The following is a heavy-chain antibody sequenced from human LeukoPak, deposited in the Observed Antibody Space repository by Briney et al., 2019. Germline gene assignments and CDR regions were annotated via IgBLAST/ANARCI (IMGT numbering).Heavy chain of an antibody. Sequence: PGGSLRLSCVASGFTFGDYAMTWVRQAPGKGLEWVSAITGGGPTTYYAASVQGRFTISRDNSNNLVFLQMNNLRVDDTAVYYCAKAPDFVWGSYRNNYFDSWGQGTLVSVS. V-gene: IGHV3-23*01. CDR2: ITGGGPTT. CDR3: AKAPDFVWGSYRNNYFDS. D-gene: IGHD3-16*02. CDR1: GFTFGDYA. J-gene: IGHJ5*01.